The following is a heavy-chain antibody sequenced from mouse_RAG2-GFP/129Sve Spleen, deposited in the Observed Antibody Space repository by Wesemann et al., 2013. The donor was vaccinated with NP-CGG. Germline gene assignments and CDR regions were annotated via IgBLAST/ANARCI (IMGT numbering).Heavy chain of an antibody. Sequence: DVKLVESGGGLVKPGGSRKLSCAASGFTFSSFGMHWVRQAPEKGLEWVAYISSGSSTIYYADTVKGRFTISRDNPKNTLFLQMTSLRSEDTAMYYCASGERNYGFAYWGQGTLVTVSA. D-gene: IGHD2-1*01. J-gene: IGHJ3*01. V-gene: IGHV5-17*02. CDR3: ASGERNYGFAY. CDR2: ISSGSSTI. CDR1: GFTFSSFG.